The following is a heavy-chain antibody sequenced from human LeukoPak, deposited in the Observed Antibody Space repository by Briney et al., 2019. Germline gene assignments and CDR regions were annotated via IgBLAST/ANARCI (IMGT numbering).Heavy chain of an antibody. Sequence: SETLSLTCTVSGGSISTYYWSWIRQPPGKGLEWIGYIYYSGSTNYNPSLKSRVTISVDTSKNQFSLKLSSVTAADTAVYYCARGVLDSAGWYNFDYWGQGTLVTVSS. D-gene: IGHD6-19*01. V-gene: IGHV4-59*01. CDR3: ARGVLDSAGWYNFDY. CDR1: GGSISTYY. J-gene: IGHJ4*02. CDR2: IYYSGST.